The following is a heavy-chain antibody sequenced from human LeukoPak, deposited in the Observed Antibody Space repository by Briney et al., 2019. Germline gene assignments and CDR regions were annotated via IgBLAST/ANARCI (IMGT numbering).Heavy chain of an antibody. D-gene: IGHD2-15*01. CDR3: ARGGRYCSGTTFYSTY. CDR2: ISGTGNTI. CDR1: GFTFSSYN. J-gene: IGHJ4*02. V-gene: IGHV3-48*02. Sequence: GGSLRLSCAASGFTFSSYNMNWVRQTPRKGLEWVSYISGTGNTIYYADSVKGRFTISRDNAKNSLYLQMNSLRDDDTAVYYCARGGRYCSGTTFYSTYWGQGTLVTVFS.